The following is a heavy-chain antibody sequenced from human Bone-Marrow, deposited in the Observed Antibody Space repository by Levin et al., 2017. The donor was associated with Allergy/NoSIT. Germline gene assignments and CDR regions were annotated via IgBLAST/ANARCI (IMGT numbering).Heavy chain of an antibody. CDR1: GFTFSSYS. J-gene: IGHJ6*02. Sequence: GESLKISCAASGFTFSSYSMNWVRQAPGKGLEWVSYISSSSSTIYYADSVKGRFTISRDNAKNSLYLQMNSLRAEDTAVYYCARDSHRGVVATIPYYYGMDVWGQGTTVTVSS. V-gene: IGHV3-48*01. CDR2: ISSSSSTI. D-gene: IGHD5-12*01. CDR3: ARDSHRGVVATIPYYYGMDV.